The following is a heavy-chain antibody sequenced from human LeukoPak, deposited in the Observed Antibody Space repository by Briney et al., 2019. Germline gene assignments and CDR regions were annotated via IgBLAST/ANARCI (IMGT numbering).Heavy chain of an antibody. V-gene: IGHV3-7*01. CDR1: GFRFNTYW. CDR3: AKDIVGGGDDY. J-gene: IGHJ4*02. D-gene: IGHD2-21*02. Sequence: PGGSLRLSCAASGFRFNTYWMSWVRQAPGKGLEWVANIQEDGKKENYVDSVRGRFTISRDNAKNSIYLQMNSLRVEDTAVYYCAKDIVGGGDDYWGQGTLVIVSS. CDR2: IQEDGKKE.